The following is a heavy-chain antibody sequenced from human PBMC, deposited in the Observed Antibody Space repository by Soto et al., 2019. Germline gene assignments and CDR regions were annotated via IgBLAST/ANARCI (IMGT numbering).Heavy chain of an antibody. Sequence: SETLSLTCAVYGGSFSCYYWSWIRQPPGKGLEWIGEINHSGSTNYNPSLKSRVTISVDTSKNQFSLKLSSVTAADTAVYYCASQYSGSYPDAFDIWGQGTMVTVSS. CDR3: ASQYSGSYPDAFDI. CDR2: INHSGST. D-gene: IGHD1-26*01. J-gene: IGHJ3*02. CDR1: GGSFSCYY. V-gene: IGHV4-34*01.